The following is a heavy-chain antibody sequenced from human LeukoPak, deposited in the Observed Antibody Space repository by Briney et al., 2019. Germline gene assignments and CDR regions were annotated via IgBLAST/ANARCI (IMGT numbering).Heavy chain of an antibody. J-gene: IGHJ4*02. Sequence: ASVKVSCKASGYTFTGYYMHWVRQAPGKGLEWMGGFDPEDGETIYAQKFQGRVTMTEDTSTDTAYMELSSLRSEDTAVYYCATVSVSMVRGAYYFDYWGQGTLVTVSS. D-gene: IGHD3-10*01. CDR2: FDPEDGET. CDR1: GYTFTGYY. CDR3: ATVSVSMVRGAYYFDY. V-gene: IGHV1-24*01.